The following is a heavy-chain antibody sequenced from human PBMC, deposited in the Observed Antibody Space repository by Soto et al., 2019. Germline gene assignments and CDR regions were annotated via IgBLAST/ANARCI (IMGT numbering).Heavy chain of an antibody. CDR3: ASNALLVVVPAAIPGGMDV. V-gene: IGHV4-34*01. J-gene: IGHJ6*02. CDR1: GGSFSGYY. Sequence: PSETLSLTCAVYGGSFSGYYWSWIRQPPGKGLEWIGEINHSGSTNYNPSLKSRVTISVDTSKNQFSLKLSSVTAADTAVYYCASNALLVVVPAAIPGGMDVWGQGTTVTGSS. D-gene: IGHD2-2*02. CDR2: INHSGST.